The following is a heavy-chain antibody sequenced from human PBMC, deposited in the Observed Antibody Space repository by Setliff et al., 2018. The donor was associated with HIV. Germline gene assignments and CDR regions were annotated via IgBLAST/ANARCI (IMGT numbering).Heavy chain of an antibody. CDR3: ARVPVPGANWFDP. J-gene: IGHJ5*02. CDR2: VSQSGST. CDR1: GVSINRTDHY. Sequence: PPETLSLTCSVSGVSINRTDHYWGWIRQSPGKSLEWIGSVSQSGSTYYNPSLKSRITISVDRSKNLFSLKLISVTAADQGVYYCARVPVPGANWFDPWGLGTLVTVSS. V-gene: IGHV4-39*01.